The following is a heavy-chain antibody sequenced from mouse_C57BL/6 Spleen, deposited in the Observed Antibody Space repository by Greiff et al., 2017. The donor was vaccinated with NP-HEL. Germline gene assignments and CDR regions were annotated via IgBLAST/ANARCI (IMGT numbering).Heavy chain of an antibody. CDR3: TRGGYGSIDY. V-gene: IGHV1-15*01. CDR1: GYTFTDYE. CDR2: IDPETGGT. Sequence: VQLQQSGAELVRPGASVTLSCKASGYTFTDYEMHWVKQTPVHGLEWIGAIDPETGGTAYNQKFKGKAILTADKSSSTAYMEVRSLTSEDSAVYYWTRGGYGSIDYWGQGTTLTVSS. J-gene: IGHJ2*01. D-gene: IGHD1-1*01.